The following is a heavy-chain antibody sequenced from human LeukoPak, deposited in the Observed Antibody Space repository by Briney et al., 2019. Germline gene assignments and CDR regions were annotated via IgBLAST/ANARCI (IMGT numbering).Heavy chain of an antibody. CDR3: ARDNDGAAAGSFDY. CDR1: GFTLSSYG. Sequence: GRSLRLSCAASGFTLSSYGMHWVRQAPGKGLEWVAVIWYDGSIKFYVDSVKGRFTISRDNSKNTLYLQMNSLRAEDTAVYYCARDNDGAAAGSFDYWGQGTLVTVSS. J-gene: IGHJ4*02. D-gene: IGHD6-13*01. V-gene: IGHV3-33*01. CDR2: IWYDGSIK.